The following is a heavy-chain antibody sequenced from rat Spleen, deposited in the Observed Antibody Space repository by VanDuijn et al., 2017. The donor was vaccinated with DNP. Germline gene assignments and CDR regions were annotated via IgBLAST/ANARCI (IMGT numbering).Heavy chain of an antibody. D-gene: IGHD1-12*03. V-gene: IGHV5-25*01. CDR2: INAAGGRT. Sequence: EVQLVESGGGLVPPGRSLKLSCAASGFTFSNYYMAWARQAPTKGLEWVATINAAGGRTYYPDSVKGRFTISRDNAKITPYLQMNSLRSEDRANYYCVRPDYYDGNFPHYWGQGVMVTVSS. CDR3: VRPDYYDGNFPHY. CDR1: GFTFSNYY. J-gene: IGHJ2*01.